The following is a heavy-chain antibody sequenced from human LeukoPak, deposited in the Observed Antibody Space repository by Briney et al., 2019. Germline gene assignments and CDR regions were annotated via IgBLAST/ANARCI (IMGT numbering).Heavy chain of an antibody. J-gene: IGHJ4*02. V-gene: IGHV3-48*03. CDR3: ARDKALNS. CDR2: ISSRGSSI. CDR1: GFNFSTYE. Sequence: GGSLRLSCAGSGFNFSTYEMNWVRQVPGKGLEWLSYISSRGSSIYYADSVKGRFTISRDNAKNSLYLQMNSLRAEDTAVYFCARDKALNSWGQGTLVTVSS.